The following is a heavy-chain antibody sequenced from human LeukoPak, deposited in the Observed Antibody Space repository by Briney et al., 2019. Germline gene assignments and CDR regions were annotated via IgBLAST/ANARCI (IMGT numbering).Heavy chain of an antibody. CDR1: GFTVSTTY. D-gene: IGHD7-27*01. V-gene: IGHV3-53*01. J-gene: IGHJ3*02. CDR3: ARDLGTNDAFDI. Sequence: PGGSLRLSCAASGFTVSTTYMSWVRQAPGKGPEWVSIIYTGGSTYYAHSVKGRFTISRDNSKNTVYLQMNSLRAEDTAVYFCARDLGTNDAFDIWGQGTMLTVSS. CDR2: IYTGGST.